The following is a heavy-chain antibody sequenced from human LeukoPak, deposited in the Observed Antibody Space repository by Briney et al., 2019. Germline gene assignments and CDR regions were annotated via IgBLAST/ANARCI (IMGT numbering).Heavy chain of an antibody. CDR1: GFTFSSYA. J-gene: IGHJ4*02. V-gene: IGHV3-23*01. CDR3: AKYSSGWWGGYFDY. D-gene: IGHD6-19*01. CDR2: ISGSGGST. Sequence: GGSLRLSCAASGFTFSSYAMSWVRQAPGKGLEWVSAISGSGGSTYYADSVKGRFTISRDNSKNTLYLQMNSLRAEDTAVYYCAKYSSGWWGGYFDYWGQGTLVTVSP.